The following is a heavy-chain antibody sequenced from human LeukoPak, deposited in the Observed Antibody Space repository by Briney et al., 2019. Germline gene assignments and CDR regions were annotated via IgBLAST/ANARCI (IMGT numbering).Heavy chain of an antibody. Sequence: GGSLRLSCAASGFTFSSYAMSWVRQAPGKGLEWVSAISGSGGSTYYADSVKGRFTISRDNSKNTLYLQMNSLRAEDTAVYYCVKEDLIDGYGDYDYWGQGTLVTVSS. CDR2: ISGSGGST. CDR1: GFTFSSYA. D-gene: IGHD4-17*01. V-gene: IGHV3-23*01. J-gene: IGHJ4*02. CDR3: VKEDLIDGYGDYDY.